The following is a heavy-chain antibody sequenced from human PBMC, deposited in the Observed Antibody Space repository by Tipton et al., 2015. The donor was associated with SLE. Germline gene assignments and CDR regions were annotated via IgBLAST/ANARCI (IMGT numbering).Heavy chain of an antibody. D-gene: IGHD3-22*01. CDR2: IYTYGSRT. CDR3: ARGESSGYYVDY. CDR1: GFTFSSYW. Sequence: GSLRLSCAASGFTFSSYWMHWVRQAPGEGLVWVLRIYTYGSRTHYADSVRGRFTISRDNAKNTLYLQMNSLRAEDTAAYYCARGESSGYYVDYWGHGTLVTVSS. V-gene: IGHV3-74*01. J-gene: IGHJ4*01.